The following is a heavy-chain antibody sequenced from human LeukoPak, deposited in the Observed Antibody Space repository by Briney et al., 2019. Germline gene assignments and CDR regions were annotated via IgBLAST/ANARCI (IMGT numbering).Heavy chain of an antibody. CDR2: ITSDGGRT. Sequence: PGGSLRLSCAASGFIFSSYAVHWVRQAPGKGLEYVSAITSDGGRTYYANSVKGRFTISRDNSKNTLYLQMGSLRAEDMAVYYCARSRGLDVHYYYYMDVWGKGTTVTVSS. CDR1: GFIFSSYA. V-gene: IGHV3-64*01. D-gene: IGHD3-10*01. CDR3: ARSRGLDVHYYYYMDV. J-gene: IGHJ6*03.